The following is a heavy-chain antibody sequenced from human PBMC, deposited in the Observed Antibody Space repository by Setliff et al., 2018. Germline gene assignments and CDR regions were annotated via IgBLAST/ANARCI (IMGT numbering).Heavy chain of an antibody. CDR1: GASINTGTYY. J-gene: IGHJ4*02. V-gene: IGHV4-39*01. CDR2: IHYGGTT. CDR3: ARTGTYRYFDY. Sequence: SETLSLTCNVSGASINTGTYYWAWIRQPPGKGLEWIGRIHYGGTTYYNASLKSRVTISVDTSKNQFSLRLNSVTAADTAVYYCARTGTYRYFDYWSQGTLVTVS. D-gene: IGHD1-26*01.